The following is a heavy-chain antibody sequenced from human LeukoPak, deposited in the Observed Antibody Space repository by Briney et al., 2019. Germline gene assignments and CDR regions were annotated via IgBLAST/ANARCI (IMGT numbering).Heavy chain of an antibody. CDR1: GYTFTSYY. CDR2: INPSGGST. D-gene: IGHD3-22*01. J-gene: IGHJ4*02. V-gene: IGHV1-46*01. CDR3: ARDLYYYDSSGYYQGY. Sequence: ASVKVSCKASGYTFTSYYMHWVRQAPGQGLEWMGIINPSGGSTSYAQKLQGRVTMTTDTSTSTAYMELRSLRSDDTAVYYCARDLYYYDSSGYYQGYWGQGTLVTASS.